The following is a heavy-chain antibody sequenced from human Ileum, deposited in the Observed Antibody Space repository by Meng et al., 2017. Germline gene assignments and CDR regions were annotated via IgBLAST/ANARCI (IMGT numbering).Heavy chain of an antibody. V-gene: IGHV3-23*01. Sequence: GESLKISCAASGFTFSSYAMSWVRQAPGKGLEWVSHISGSAGITQYTDSVKGRFTISRDNSNNMLYLHMNSLRAEDRAVYYCAKGTITPPGTGWGYYCDYWGQGTLVTVSS. CDR1: GFTFSSYA. J-gene: IGHJ4*02. D-gene: IGHD1-1*01. CDR2: ISGSAGIT. CDR3: AKGTITPPGTGWGYYCDY.